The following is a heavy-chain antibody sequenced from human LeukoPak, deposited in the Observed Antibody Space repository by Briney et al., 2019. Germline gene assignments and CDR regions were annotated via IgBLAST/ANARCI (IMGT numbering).Heavy chain of an antibody. V-gene: IGHV4-4*07. J-gene: IGHJ6*03. Sequence: SETLSLTCTVSGGSISGYYWSWIRQPAGKGLEWIGRIYTSGSTNYNPSLKSRVTMSVDTSKNQFSLKLSSVTAADTAVYYCARMVDSSGWYYYYYYMDVWGKGTTVTVSS. CDR2: IYTSGST. D-gene: IGHD6-19*01. CDR3: ARMVDSSGWYYYYYYMDV. CDR1: GGSISGYY.